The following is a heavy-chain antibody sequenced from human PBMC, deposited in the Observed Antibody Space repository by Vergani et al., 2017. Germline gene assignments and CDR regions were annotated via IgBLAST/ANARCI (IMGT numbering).Heavy chain of an antibody. CDR1: GGSISSSSYY. V-gene: IGHV4-39*01. Sequence: QLQLQESGPGLVKPSETLSLTCTVSGGSISSSSYYWGWIRQPPGKGLEWIGSIYYSGSTYYNPSLKSRVTISVDTSKNQFSLKLSSVTAADTAVYYCATLVDXSGGSCLGRYYFDYWGQGTLVTVSS. D-gene: IGHD2-15*01. CDR2: IYYSGST. J-gene: IGHJ4*02. CDR3: ATLVDXSGGSCLGRYYFDY.